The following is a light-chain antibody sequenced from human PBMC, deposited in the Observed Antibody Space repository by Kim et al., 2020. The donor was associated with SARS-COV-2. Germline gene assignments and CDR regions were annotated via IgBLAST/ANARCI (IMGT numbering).Light chain of an antibody. Sequence: SLAPGERATLSGRTSQSVSSSYLAWYQQKPGQAPRLLIYGASSRATGIPDRFSGSGSGTDFTLTISRLEPEDFAVYYCQQYGSSPTFGGGTKLEIK. J-gene: IGKJ4*01. CDR1: QSVSSSY. CDR3: QQYGSSPT. V-gene: IGKV3-20*01. CDR2: GAS.